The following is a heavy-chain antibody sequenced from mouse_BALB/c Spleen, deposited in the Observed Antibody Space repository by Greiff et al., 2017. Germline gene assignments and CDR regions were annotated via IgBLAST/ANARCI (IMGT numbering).Heavy chain of an antibody. V-gene: IGHV3-6*02. D-gene: IGHD1-1*01. CDR1: GYSITSGYY. CDR2: ISYDGSN. J-gene: IGHJ2*01. CDR3: ARGGTVVANFDY. Sequence: EVQRVESGPGLVKPSQSLSLTCSVTGYSITSGYYWNWIRQFPGNKLEWMGYISYDGSNNYNPSLKNRISINRDASKNQFFLKLNSVTTEETATYYCARGGTVVANFDYWGQGTTLTVAA.